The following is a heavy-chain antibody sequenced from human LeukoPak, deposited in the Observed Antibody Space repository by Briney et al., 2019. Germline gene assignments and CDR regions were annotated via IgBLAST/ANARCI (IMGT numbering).Heavy chain of an antibody. J-gene: IGHJ4*02. Sequence: GSLRLSCAASGFTFSDYYMSWIRQAPGKGLEWVSYISSSGSTIYYADSVKGRFTISRDNAKNSLYLQMNSLRAEDTAVYYCARGTLVGASPWEQPYFDYWGQGTLVTVSS. CDR3: ARGTLVGASPWEQPYFDY. V-gene: IGHV3-11*01. CDR2: ISSSGSTI. D-gene: IGHD1-26*01. CDR1: GFTFSDYY.